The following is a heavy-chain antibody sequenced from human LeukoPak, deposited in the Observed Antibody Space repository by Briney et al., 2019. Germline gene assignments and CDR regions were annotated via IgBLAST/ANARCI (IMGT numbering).Heavy chain of an antibody. J-gene: IGHJ5*02. D-gene: IGHD4-17*01. V-gene: IGHV4-39*01. CDR2: IYYSGST. Sequence: PPETLSLTCTVSGGSISSSSYYWGWIRQPPGKGLEWIGSIYYSGSTYYNPSLKSRVTISVDTSKNQFSLKLSSVTAADTAVYYCASEYKGYGVPRGWFDPWGQGTLVTVSS. CDR3: ASEYKGYGVPRGWFDP. CDR1: GGSISSSSYY.